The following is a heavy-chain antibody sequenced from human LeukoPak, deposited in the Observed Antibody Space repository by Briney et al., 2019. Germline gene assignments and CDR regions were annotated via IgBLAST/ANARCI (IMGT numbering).Heavy chain of an antibody. Sequence: GGSRRLSCSPSSFSVSSNFMTWVRQAPGRGREWVSVIFSGGSTYYEDSVKGRLTNSRDNYKNTLYLQMNSLRVEDTAVYYCARGRRWDLLVSPIDASDIWGQGTMVTVSS. CDR3: ARGRRWDLLVSPIDASDI. V-gene: IGHV3-53*01. CDR1: SFSVSSNF. J-gene: IGHJ3*02. D-gene: IGHD1-26*01. CDR2: IFSGGST.